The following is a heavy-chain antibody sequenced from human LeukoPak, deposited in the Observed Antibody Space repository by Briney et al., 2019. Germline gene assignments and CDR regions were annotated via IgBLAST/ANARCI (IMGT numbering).Heavy chain of an antibody. D-gene: IGHD2-2*01. J-gene: IGHJ2*01. CDR2: ISGSGGST. CDR1: GFPFSTNA. Sequence: GGPLRLSCAASGFPFSTNAMTWVRQAPGKGLERVSGISGSGGSTYYADSVKGRFTISRDNSKNTLYLQMNSLRAEDTAVYYCAKDALLYPYWYFDLWGRGTLVTVSS. V-gene: IGHV3-23*01. CDR3: AKDALLYPYWYFDL.